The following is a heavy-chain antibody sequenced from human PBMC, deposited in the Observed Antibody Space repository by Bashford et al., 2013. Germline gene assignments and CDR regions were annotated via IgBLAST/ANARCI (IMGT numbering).Heavy chain of an antibody. V-gene: IGHV1-18*01. CDR2: ISAYNGNT. D-gene: IGHD2-21*01. CDR1: GYTFTSYG. CDR3: AHKPSHASAAYEN. Sequence: ASVKVSCKASGYTFTSYGISWVRQAPGQGLEWMGWISAYNGNTNYAQKFQGRVTITADESTSTTYMELSSLRSEDTATYYCAHKPSHASAAYENWGQGTLVTVSS. J-gene: IGHJ4*02.